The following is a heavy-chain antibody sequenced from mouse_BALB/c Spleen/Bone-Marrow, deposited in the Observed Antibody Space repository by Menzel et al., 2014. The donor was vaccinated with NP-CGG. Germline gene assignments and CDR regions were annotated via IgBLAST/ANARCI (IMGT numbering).Heavy chain of an antibody. Sequence: VQLQQPGAELVKPGASVKLSCTASGVNIKDTYMHWVKQRPEQGLEWIGRIDPANGNTKYDPKFQGKATITADTSSNTAYLQLSSLTSEDTAVYYCARGGTTATWYFDVWGAGTTVTVSS. J-gene: IGHJ1*01. CDR2: IDPANGNT. V-gene: IGHV14-3*02. D-gene: IGHD1-2*01. CDR3: ARGGTTATWYFDV. CDR1: GVNIKDTY.